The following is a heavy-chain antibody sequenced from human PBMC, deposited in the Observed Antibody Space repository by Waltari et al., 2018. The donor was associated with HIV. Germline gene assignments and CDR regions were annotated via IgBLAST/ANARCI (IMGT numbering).Heavy chain of an antibody. Sequence: EVQLLESGGGLVQPGGSLRLSCAASGFAFSTYAMSGVPQATGKGREWVSAISGSGGGTYYADSVKGRFTISRDNSKNTVHLQMNSLRAEDTAVYYCAKRDGSNYGHGFDCWGQGTLVTVSS. D-gene: IGHD5-18*01. J-gene: IGHJ4*02. V-gene: IGHV3-23*01. CDR1: GFAFSTYA. CDR3: AKRDGSNYGHGFDC. CDR2: ISGSGGGT.